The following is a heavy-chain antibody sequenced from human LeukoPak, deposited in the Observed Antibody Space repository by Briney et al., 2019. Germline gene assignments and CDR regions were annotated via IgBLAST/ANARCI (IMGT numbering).Heavy chain of an antibody. CDR3: ARDLGYSSSWYRSYYYYGMDV. D-gene: IGHD6-13*01. V-gene: IGHV1-3*01. CDR2: INAGNGNT. J-gene: IGHJ6*02. Sequence: ASVKVSCKASGYTFTSYAMHWVRPAPGQRLEWMGWINAGNGNTKYSQKFQGRVTITRDTSASTAYMELSSLRSEDTAVYYCARDLGYSSSWYRSYYYYGMDVWGQGTTVTVSS. CDR1: GYTFTSYA.